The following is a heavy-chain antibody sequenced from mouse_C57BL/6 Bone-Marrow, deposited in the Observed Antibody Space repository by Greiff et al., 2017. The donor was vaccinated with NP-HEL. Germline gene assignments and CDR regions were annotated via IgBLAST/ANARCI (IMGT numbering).Heavy chain of an antibody. D-gene: IGHD1-1*01. CDR3: LYYYSY. Sequence: VKLQESGPELVKPGASVKLSCKASGYTFTSYDINWVKQRPGQGLEWIGWIYPRDGSTKYNEKFKGKATLTVDTSSSTAYMELHSLTSEDSAVYFCLYYYSYWGQGTLVTVSA. J-gene: IGHJ3*01. V-gene: IGHV1-85*01. CDR2: IYPRDGST. CDR1: GYTFTSYD.